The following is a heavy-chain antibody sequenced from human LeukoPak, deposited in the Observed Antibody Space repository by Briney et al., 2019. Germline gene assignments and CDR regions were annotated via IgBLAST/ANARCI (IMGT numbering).Heavy chain of an antibody. CDR3: AREGASHKLPFDP. J-gene: IGHJ5*02. Sequence: KPSETLSLTCTVSGGSISSGDYYWSWIRQPPGKGLEWIGYIYYSGSTYYNPSLKSRVTISVDTSKNQFSLKLSSVTAADTAVYYCAREGASHKLPFDPWGQGTLVTVSS. CDR1: GGSISSGDYY. CDR2: IYYSGST. D-gene: IGHD2-15*01. V-gene: IGHV4-30-4*01.